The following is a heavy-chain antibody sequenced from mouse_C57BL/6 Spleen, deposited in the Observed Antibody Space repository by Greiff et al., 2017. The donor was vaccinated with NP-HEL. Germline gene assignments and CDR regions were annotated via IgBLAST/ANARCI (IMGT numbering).Heavy chain of an antibody. CDR1: GYNFTSYY. Sequence: QVQLQQSGAELVRPGASVKMSCKASGYNFTSYYMHWVKQRPRQGLEWIGSIDPGNGDTYYNQKFKGKATLTADKSSSTAYMQLSSLTSDDSAVFYCARGGLRSNSYYLDYWGQGTTLTVSS. CDR2: IDPGNGDT. CDR3: ARGGLRSNSYYLDY. J-gene: IGHJ2*01. D-gene: IGHD2-5*01. V-gene: IGHV1-12*01.